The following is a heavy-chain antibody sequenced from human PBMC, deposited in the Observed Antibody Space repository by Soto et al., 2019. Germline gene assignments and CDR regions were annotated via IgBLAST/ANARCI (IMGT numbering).Heavy chain of an antibody. CDR2: ISAYNGNT. Sequence: ASVKVSCKASGYTFTSYGISWVRQAPGQGLEWMGWISAYNGNTNYAQKLQGRVTMTTDTSTSTAYMELRSLRSDDTAVYYCARYVGGGYYYYYMDVWGKGTTVTVSS. CDR1: GYTFTSYG. D-gene: IGHD3-16*01. V-gene: IGHV1-18*01. CDR3: ARYVGGGYYYYYMDV. J-gene: IGHJ6*03.